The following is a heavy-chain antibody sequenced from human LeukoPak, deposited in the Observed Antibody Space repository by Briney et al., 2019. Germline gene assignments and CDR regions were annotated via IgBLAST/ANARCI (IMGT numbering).Heavy chain of an antibody. D-gene: IGHD3-10*01. CDR1: GGSLSGYY. CDR3: ARGYYYGSGSQPNFDY. J-gene: IGHJ4*02. CDR2: SNHSGRS. V-gene: IGHV4-34*01. Sequence: SETLSLTCAVYGGSLSGYYWSWIRQPPGKGLEWVGESNHSGRSNYNPSLKSRVTISVDTSKNQFSLKLSSVTAADTAVYYCARGYYYGSGSQPNFDYWGQGTLVTVSS.